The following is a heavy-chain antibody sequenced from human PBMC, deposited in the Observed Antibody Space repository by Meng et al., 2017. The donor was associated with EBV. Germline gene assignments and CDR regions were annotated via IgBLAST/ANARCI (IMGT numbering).Heavy chain of an antibody. Sequence: HVQLLQTGVEGKSPGWSVKVCAKVYGHKRNNLGISGCRQGTGKGLVRRGDITPVFGITKYAESFPGRVTLSADTSTRTASMDLSSLRSDDTAVYYCVRDLWLRIGECVWGQGTLVTVSS. J-gene: IGHJ4*02. CDR2: ITPVFGIT. D-gene: IGHD5-12*01. V-gene: IGHV1-69*17. CDR3: VRDLWLRIGECV. CDR1: GHKRNNLG.